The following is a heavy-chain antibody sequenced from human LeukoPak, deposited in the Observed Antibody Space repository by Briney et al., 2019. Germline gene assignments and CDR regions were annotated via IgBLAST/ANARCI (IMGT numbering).Heavy chain of an antibody. CDR3: AKEGFDS. J-gene: IGHJ4*02. CDR2: LYPGGSTT. Sequence: GGSLRLSCAASGFIVSNNYMNWVRQAPGKGLEWVSVLYPGGSTTYYADSVKGRFTISRDNSKNTLYLQMNSLRAEDTAVYYCAKEGFDSWGQGTLVTVSS. CDR1: GFIVSNNY. V-gene: IGHV3-53*01.